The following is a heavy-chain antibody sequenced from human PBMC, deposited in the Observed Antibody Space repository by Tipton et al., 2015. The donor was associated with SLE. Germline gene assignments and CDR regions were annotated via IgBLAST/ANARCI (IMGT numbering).Heavy chain of an antibody. CDR3: ARESGVSDAFDI. CDR2: IYYSGNT. Sequence: TLSLTCSVSGASFNGDHWNWIRQPPGKGLEWIGYIYYSGNTNYNPSLKSRVTISVDTSKNQFSLKLRSVTAADTAVYYCARESGVSDAFDIWGQGTMVTVSS. CDR1: GASFNGDH. J-gene: IGHJ3*02. V-gene: IGHV4-59*01. D-gene: IGHD2-8*01.